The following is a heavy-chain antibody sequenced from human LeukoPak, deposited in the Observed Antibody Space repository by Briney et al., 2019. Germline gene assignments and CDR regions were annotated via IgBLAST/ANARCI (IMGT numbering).Heavy chain of an antibody. Sequence: ASVKVSCKTSGYTFTDYYIHWVRQAPGQGPEWMGWINPNSGGTNYAQNLQGRVTMTRNTSISTAYMELSSLRSEDTAVYYCARGGVVSYCSGGDCYPSGLMDVWGKGTTVTISS. V-gene: IGHV1-2*02. CDR2: INPNSGGT. CDR3: ARGGVVSYCSGGDCYPSGLMDV. CDR1: GYTFTDYY. D-gene: IGHD2-15*01. J-gene: IGHJ6*04.